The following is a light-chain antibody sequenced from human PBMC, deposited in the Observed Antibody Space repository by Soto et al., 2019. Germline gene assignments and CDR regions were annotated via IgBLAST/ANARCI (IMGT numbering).Light chain of an antibody. J-gene: IGKJ1*01. Sequence: DIQMTQSPSTLSGSVGDRVTITCRASQSISSWLAWYQQKPGKAPKLLIYAASTLQSGVPSRFSGSGSGTEFTLIISNLQPDDFATYYCQQFKDYVWTFGQGTRWIS. CDR2: AAS. CDR3: QQFKDYVWT. V-gene: IGKV1-5*01. CDR1: QSISSW.